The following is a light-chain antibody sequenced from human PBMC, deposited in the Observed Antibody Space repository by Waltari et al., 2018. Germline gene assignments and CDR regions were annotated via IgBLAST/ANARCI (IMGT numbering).Light chain of an antibody. Sequence: DIVMTQTPLSLPVTPGEPASISCRSSQSLLHSNGNTYLHWYLQKPGQSPRLLIYKVTNRESGVADRFSGIGSGTDFTLKISRVEPEYVGVYYCMQSTKDPRTFGQGTKVEIK. CDR2: KVT. CDR3: MQSTKDPRT. CDR1: QSLLHSNGNTY. V-gene: IGKV2D-29*02. J-gene: IGKJ1*01.